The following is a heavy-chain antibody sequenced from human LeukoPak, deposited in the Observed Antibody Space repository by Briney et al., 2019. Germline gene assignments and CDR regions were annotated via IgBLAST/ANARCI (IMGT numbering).Heavy chain of an antibody. D-gene: IGHD3-10*01. CDR1: GGSISSSSYY. J-gene: IGHJ4*02. Sequence: KTSETLSLTCTVSGGSISSSSYYWGWIRQPPGKGLEWIGSIYYSGSTYYNPSLKSRVTISVDTSKNQFSLKLSSVTAADTAVYYCAGHVQGIEGYFDYWGQGTLVTVSS. CDR3: AGHVQGIEGYFDY. V-gene: IGHV4-39*01. CDR2: IYYSGST.